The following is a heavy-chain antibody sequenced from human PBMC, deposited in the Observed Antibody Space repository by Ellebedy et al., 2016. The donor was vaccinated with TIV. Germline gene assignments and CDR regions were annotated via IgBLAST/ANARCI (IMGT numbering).Heavy chain of an antibody. J-gene: IGHJ3*01. CDR1: GGSIGSYY. CDR3: ARVVWQQPVSYAFDF. Sequence: MPSETLSLTCTVSGGSIGSYYWSWIRQPPGKGLEWIGYISYSGSTNYNPSLTSRVTISVDTSKNHFSLRLTSVTAADTAVYYCARVVWQQPVSYAFDFWGRGTMVTVSS. D-gene: IGHD6-13*01. CDR2: ISYSGST. V-gene: IGHV4-59*01.